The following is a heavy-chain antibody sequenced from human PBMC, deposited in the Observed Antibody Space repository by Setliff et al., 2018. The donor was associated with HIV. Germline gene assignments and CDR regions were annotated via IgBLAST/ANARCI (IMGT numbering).Heavy chain of an antibody. D-gene: IGHD5-18*01. V-gene: IGHV3-7*02. CDR3: AKMHTAMDPDTFDI. CDR2: IKQDGSEK. CDR1: GFTFSTYW. Sequence: GVLRLSCAASGFTFSTYWMSWVRQAPGKGLEWVANIKQDGSEKNYMDSVKGRFTISRDNSKNTMFLQMNSLRVEDTAIYYCAKMHTAMDPDTFDIWGQGTMVTVSS. J-gene: IGHJ3*02.